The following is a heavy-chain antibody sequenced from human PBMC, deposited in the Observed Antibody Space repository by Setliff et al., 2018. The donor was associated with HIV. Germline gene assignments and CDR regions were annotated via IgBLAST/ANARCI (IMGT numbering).Heavy chain of an antibody. CDR3: ARSPSVWFGEAYDGGHVNWFDP. CDR1: GGSLSGYS. CDR2: IYTSGTT. V-gene: IGHV4-4*07. J-gene: IGHJ5*02. Sequence: SETLSLTCTVSGGSLSGYSWSWLRQPAGKGLEWIGRIYTSGTTNYNPSFKGRVAMSLDTSRKQGSLKLTSVTAADTAMYYCARSPSVWFGEAYDGGHVNWFDPWGQGTQVTVSS. D-gene: IGHD3-10*01.